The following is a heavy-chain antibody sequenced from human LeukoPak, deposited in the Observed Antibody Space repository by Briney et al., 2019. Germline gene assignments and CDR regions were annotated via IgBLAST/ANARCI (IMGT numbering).Heavy chain of an antibody. CDR1: GFTFSSYG. D-gene: IGHD3-9*01. CDR2: IRYDGSEK. Sequence: GGSLRLSCAASGFTFSSYGMHWVRQAPGKGLEWVAFIRYDGSEKYYADSVKGRFTISRDNSKNTLYLQMNSLRGEDTAVYYCAKDLILTSAFDYWGQGTLVTVSS. V-gene: IGHV3-30*02. J-gene: IGHJ4*02. CDR3: AKDLILTSAFDY.